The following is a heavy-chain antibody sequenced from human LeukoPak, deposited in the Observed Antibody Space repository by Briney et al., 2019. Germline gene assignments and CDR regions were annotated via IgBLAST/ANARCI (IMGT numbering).Heavy chain of an antibody. CDR1: GGSISSYY. CDR2: IYTSGST. J-gene: IGHJ5*02. D-gene: IGHD3-3*01. Sequence: PSETLSLTSTVSGGSISSYYWSWIRQPAGRGLEWIGRIYTSGSTNYNPSLKSRVTMSVDTSKNQFSLKLSSVTAADTAVYYCARDLYYDFWSGYPRGFDPWGQGTLVTVSS. CDR3: ARDLYYDFWSGYPRGFDP. V-gene: IGHV4-4*07.